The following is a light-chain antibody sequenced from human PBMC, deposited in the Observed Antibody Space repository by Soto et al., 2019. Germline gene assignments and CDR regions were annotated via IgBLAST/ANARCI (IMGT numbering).Light chain of an antibody. CDR3: HMWDTTSGHYV. Sequence: SYELTQPPSVSVAPGQTASIPCGGNNIGRRSVHWYRQKPSQAPVLVVYDDTERPSGIPDRFSGSNSGNTATLTISRVEAGDEADDYCHMWDTTSGHYVFGTGTKLTVL. CDR1: NIGRRS. J-gene: IGLJ1*01. V-gene: IGLV3-21*02. CDR2: DDT.